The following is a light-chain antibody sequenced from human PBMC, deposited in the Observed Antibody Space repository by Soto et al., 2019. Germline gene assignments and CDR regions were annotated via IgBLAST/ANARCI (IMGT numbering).Light chain of an antibody. V-gene: IGKV3-20*01. CDR1: QSVRSSH. CDR2: GTS. J-gene: IGKJ4*01. Sequence: EIVLTQSPGTLSLSPGERATLSCRASQSVRSSHLAWYQQMPGQAPRLLIYGTSNRATGIPDRFSGSGSGTDFTLTISRLEPEDFAVYYCQQYSKSPLTFGGGAKVEIK. CDR3: QQYSKSPLT.